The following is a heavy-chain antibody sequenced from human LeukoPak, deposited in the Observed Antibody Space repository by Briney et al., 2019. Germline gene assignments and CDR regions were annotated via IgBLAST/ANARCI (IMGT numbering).Heavy chain of an antibody. CDR1: GFAFSSYG. D-gene: IGHD3-22*01. Sequence: GRSLRLSCAASGFAFSSYGMHWVRQAPGKGLEWVAVIWYDGSNKYYADSVKGRFTISRDNSKNTLYLQMNSLRAEDTAVYYCAREPGFDSSGYLNWFDPWGQGTLVTVSS. CDR2: IWYDGSNK. J-gene: IGHJ5*02. V-gene: IGHV3-33*01. CDR3: AREPGFDSSGYLNWFDP.